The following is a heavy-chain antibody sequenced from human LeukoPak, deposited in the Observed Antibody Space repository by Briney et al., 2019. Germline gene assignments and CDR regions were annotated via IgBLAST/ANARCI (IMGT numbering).Heavy chain of an antibody. CDR2: SRDKTNTYST. Sequence: PGGSLRLSCAASGFTPSDYYMDWVRQAPGKGLEWVGRSRDKTNTYSTEYAASVKGRFMISRDDSKNSLSLQMNSLKIEDTAVYYCARLRGNYPDYWGQGTLVTVSS. V-gene: IGHV3-72*01. CDR3: ARLRGNYPDY. D-gene: IGHD1-7*01. J-gene: IGHJ4*02. CDR1: GFTPSDYY.